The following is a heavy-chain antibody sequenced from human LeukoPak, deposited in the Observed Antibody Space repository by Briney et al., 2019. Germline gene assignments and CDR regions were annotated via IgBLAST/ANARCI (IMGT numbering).Heavy chain of an antibody. CDR2: IYHSGST. CDR3: ARACQKLGARDAFDF. Sequence: SQTLSLTCAVSGGSISSGGYSWSWIRQPPGKGLEWIGYIYHSGSTYYNPSLKSRVTISVDRSKNQFSLKLSSVTAADTAVYYCARACQKLGARDAFDFWGQGTMVTVSS. J-gene: IGHJ3*01. D-gene: IGHD3-16*01. CDR1: GGSISSGGYS. V-gene: IGHV4-30-2*01.